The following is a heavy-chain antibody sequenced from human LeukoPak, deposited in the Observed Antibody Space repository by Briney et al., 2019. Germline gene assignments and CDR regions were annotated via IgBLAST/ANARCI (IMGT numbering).Heavy chain of an antibody. V-gene: IGHV1-8*01. Sequence: ASVKVSCKASGYTFTSYDINWVRQATGQGLEWMGWMNPNSGNTGYAQKFQGRVTMTTDTSTSTAYMELRSLRSDDTAVYYCASNPTPYDAFDIWGQGTMVTVSS. CDR3: ASNPTPYDAFDI. J-gene: IGHJ3*02. CDR2: MNPNSGNT. CDR1: GYTFTSYD.